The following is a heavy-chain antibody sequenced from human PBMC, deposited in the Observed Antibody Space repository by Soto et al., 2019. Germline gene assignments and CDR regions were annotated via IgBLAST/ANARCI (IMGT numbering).Heavy chain of an antibody. J-gene: IGHJ4*02. Sequence: GGSLRLSCAASGFTFSSYWMSWVRQAPGKGLEWVANIKQDGSEKYYVDSVKGRFTISRDNAKNSLYLQMNSLRAEDTAVYYCARARNAVLRYFDWFSYYFDYWGQGTLVTVSS. CDR1: GFTFSSYW. V-gene: IGHV3-7*03. D-gene: IGHD3-9*01. CDR3: ARARNAVLRYFDWFSYYFDY. CDR2: IKQDGSEK.